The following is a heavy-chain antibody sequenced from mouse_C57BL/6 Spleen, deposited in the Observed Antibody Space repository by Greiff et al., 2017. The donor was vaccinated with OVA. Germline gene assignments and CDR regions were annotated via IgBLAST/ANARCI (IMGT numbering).Heavy chain of an antibody. D-gene: IGHD1-1*01. CDR1: GFNIKDDY. Sequence: VQLQQSGAELVRPGASVKLSCTASGFNIKDDYMHWVKQRPEQGLEWIGWIDPENGDTEYASKFQGKATITADTSSNTAYLQLSSLTSEDTAVYSCTGGSSFYAMDYWGQGTSVTVSS. V-gene: IGHV14-4*01. CDR2: IDPENGDT. CDR3: TGGSSFYAMDY. J-gene: IGHJ4*01.